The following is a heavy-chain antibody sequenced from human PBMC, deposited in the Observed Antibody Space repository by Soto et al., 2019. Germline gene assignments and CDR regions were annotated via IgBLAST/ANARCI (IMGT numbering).Heavy chain of an antibody. CDR3: ARDLDGDHPMRMNYGMDV. J-gene: IGHJ6*02. V-gene: IGHV1-69*06. Sequence: GASVKVSCKASGGTFSSYAISWVRQAPGQGLEWMGGIIPIFGTANYAQKFQGRVTITADKSTSTAYMELSSLRSEDTAVYYCARDLDGDHPMRMNYGMDVWGQGTTVTVSS. CDR1: GGTFSSYA. CDR2: IIPIFGTA.